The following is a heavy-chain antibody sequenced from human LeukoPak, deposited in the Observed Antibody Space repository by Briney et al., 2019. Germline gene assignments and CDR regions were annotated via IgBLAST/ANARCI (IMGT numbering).Heavy chain of an antibody. CDR1: GGSISSGGYY. CDR2: IYHSGST. V-gene: IGHV4-30-2*01. Sequence: PSQTLSLTCTVSGGSISSGGYYWSWIRQPPGKGLEWIGYIYHSGSTYYNPSLKSRVTISVDRSKNQFSLKLGSVTAADTAVYYCARAFKSTGYCSSTSCLGLAWFDPWGQGTPVTVSS. CDR3: ARAFKSTGYCSSTSCLGLAWFDP. J-gene: IGHJ5*02. D-gene: IGHD2-2*01.